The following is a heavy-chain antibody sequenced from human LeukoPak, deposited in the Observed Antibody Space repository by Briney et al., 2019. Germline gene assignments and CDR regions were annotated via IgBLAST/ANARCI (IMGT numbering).Heavy chain of an antibody. CDR2: TYYRSKWYN. CDR3: ARGITGRNDY. Sequence: SQTLSPTRAISGDSVSSNSAAWNWVRHSPSRGLEWLGRTYYRSKWYNEYPDSVKSRITINPDTSKNQFSLHLNSVTPEDTAVYYCARGITGRNDYWGQGTLVTVSS. CDR1: GDSVSSNSAA. D-gene: IGHD1-26*01. J-gene: IGHJ4*02. V-gene: IGHV6-1*01.